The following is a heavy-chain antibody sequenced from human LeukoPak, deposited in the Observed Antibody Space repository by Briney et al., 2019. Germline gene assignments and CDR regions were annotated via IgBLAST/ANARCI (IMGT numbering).Heavy chain of an antibody. CDR3: AADYYDSSGYIDY. D-gene: IGHD3-22*01. V-gene: IGHV3-21*01. CDR2: ISSSSSYI. Sequence: GGSLRLSCAASGFTFSSYSMNWVRQAPGKGLEWVSSISSSSSYIYYADSVKGRFIISRDNAKNSLYLQMNSLRAEDTAVYYCAADYYDSSGYIDYWGQGTLVTVSS. CDR1: GFTFSSYS. J-gene: IGHJ4*02.